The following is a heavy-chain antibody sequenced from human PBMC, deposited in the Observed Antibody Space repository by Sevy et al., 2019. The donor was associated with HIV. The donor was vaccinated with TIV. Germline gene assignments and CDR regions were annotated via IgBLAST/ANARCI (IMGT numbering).Heavy chain of an antibody. D-gene: IGHD6-13*01. Sequence: GGSLRLSCRASGFTFTYYGMHWVRQAPGKGLEWVAFINYDGNENYYADSVKDRFTISRDNSKNTLLLLMDSLTTEDTALYYCTKNTAAAGTGGFDYWGQGTLVTVSS. CDR2: INYDGNEN. CDR1: GFTFTYYG. V-gene: IGHV3-30*02. J-gene: IGHJ4*02. CDR3: TKNTAAAGTGGFDY.